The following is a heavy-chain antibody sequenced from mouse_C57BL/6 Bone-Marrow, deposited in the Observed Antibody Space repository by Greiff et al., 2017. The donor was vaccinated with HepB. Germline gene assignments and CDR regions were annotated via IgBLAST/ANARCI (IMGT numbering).Heavy chain of an antibody. CDR3: ARAKTGDGYYYAMDY. V-gene: IGHV1-22*01. Sequence: EVMLVESGPELVKPGASVKMSCKASGYTFTDYNMHWVKQSHGKSLEWIGYINPNNGGTSYNQKFKGKATLTVNKSSSTAYMELRSLTSEDSAVYYCARAKTGDGYYYAMDYWGQGTSVTVSS. CDR2: INPNNGGT. D-gene: IGHD2-3*01. J-gene: IGHJ4*01. CDR1: GYTFTDYN.